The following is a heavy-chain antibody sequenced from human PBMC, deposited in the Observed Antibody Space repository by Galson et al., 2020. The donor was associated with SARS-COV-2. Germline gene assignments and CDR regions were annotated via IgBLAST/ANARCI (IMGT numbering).Heavy chain of an antibody. CDR2: IYYTESN. D-gene: IGHD3-9*01. CDR1: GGSISSSNYY. V-gene: IGHV4-39*01. CDR3: ARQILTGYYSFYYFDF. Sequence: SETLSLTCTVSGGSISSSNYYWGWVRQPPGEGLEWIGSIYYTESNYYNPSLTSRVTMSVDTSKNQFSLKLSSVTAADTAVYYCARQILTGYYSFYYFDFWGQGTMVTVSS. J-gene: IGHJ4*02.